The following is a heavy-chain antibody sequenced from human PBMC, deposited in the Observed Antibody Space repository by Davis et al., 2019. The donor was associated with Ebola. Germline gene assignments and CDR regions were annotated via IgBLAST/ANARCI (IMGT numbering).Heavy chain of an antibody. CDR1: GYTFTSYG. CDR2: IIPIFGTA. CDR3: ARGARGGMDV. J-gene: IGHJ6*02. V-gene: IGHV1-18*01. Sequence: AASVKVSCKASGYTFTSYGISWVRQAPGQGLEWMGGIIPIFGTANYAQKLQGRVTMTTDTSTSTAYMELRSLRSDDTAVYYCARGARGGMDVWGQGTTVTVSS.